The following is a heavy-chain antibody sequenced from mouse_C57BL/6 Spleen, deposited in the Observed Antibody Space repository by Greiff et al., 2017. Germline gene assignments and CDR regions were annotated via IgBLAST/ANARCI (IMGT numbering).Heavy chain of an antibody. D-gene: IGHD4-1*01. J-gene: IGHJ2*01. CDR3: AGDGTGPSYFGD. V-gene: IGHV5-4*01. CDR2: ISAGGSYT. CDR1: GFNFSSYA. Sequence: EVQLVESGGGLVKPGGSLKFSCAASGFNFSSYAMPWVRQTPEERLEWVATISAGGSYTYYPDNVKGRSTISRDTATNNLYLQMRHLKSEDTAMYYCAGDGTGPSYFGDWGQGTTLTVSS.